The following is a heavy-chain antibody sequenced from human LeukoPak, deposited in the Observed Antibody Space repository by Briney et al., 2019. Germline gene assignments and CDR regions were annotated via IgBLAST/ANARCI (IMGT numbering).Heavy chain of an antibody. CDR2: IDQVGSEI. V-gene: IGHV3-7*01. CDR1: GFTFSSYW. J-gene: IGHJ4*02. Sequence: GGSLRLSCAGSGFTFSSYWMSWVRQAPGKGLEWVANIDQVGSEIYYLNSLKGRFTIFRDNTKNSLFLQMNSLTAEDTAMYYCARDGVRRRYDHNHFDYWGQGTLVTVSS. D-gene: IGHD1-14*01. CDR3: ARDGVRRRYDHNHFDY.